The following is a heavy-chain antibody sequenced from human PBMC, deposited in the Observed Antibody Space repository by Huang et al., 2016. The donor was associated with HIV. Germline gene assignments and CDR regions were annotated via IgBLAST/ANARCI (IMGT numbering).Heavy chain of an antibody. CDR3: ARHGRVAGHYYNNMDV. J-gene: IGHJ6*02. CDR1: GGSISSSCYY. V-gene: IGHV4-39*01. CDR2: ISYSGNT. D-gene: IGHD6-19*01. Sequence: LQLQESGPGLVKSSETLSLICTVSGGSISSSCYYWGWIRQPPGKGPEWIGSISYSGNTYYNPPLKSRVTIAVDTSKNQFSLKGNSVTAADTAVYYCARHGRVAGHYYNNMDVWGRGTTVTVSS.